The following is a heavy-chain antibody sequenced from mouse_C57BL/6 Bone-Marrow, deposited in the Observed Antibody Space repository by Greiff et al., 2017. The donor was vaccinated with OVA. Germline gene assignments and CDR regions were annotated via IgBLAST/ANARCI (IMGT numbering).Heavy chain of an antibody. J-gene: IGHJ2*01. CDR3: AREGIWLPLDY. V-gene: IGHV1-55*01. CDR2: IYPGSGST. CDR1: GSTFTSYW. D-gene: IGHD2-2*01. Sequence: VQLQQPGAELVKPGASVKMSCKASGSTFTSYWITWVKQRPGQGLGWIGDIYPGSGSTNYNEKFKSKATLTVDTSSSTAYMQLSSLTSEDSAVYYCAREGIWLPLDYWGQGTTLTVSS.